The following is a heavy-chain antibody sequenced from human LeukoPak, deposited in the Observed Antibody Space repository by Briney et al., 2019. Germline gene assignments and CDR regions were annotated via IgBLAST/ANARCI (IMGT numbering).Heavy chain of an antibody. Sequence: SETLSLTCTVSGGSNSRYYWSWIRQPPGKGLEWIGYIYYSGSTNYNPSLKSRVTISVDTSKNQFSLKLSSVTAADTAVYYCARAVPRSVYHFDYWGQGTLVTVSS. CDR1: GGSNSRYY. CDR3: ARAVPRSVYHFDY. D-gene: IGHD6-6*01. J-gene: IGHJ4*02. CDR2: IYYSGST. V-gene: IGHV4-59*01.